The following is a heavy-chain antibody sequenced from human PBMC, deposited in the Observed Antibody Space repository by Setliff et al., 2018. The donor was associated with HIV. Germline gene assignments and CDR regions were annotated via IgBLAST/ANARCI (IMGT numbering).Heavy chain of an antibody. J-gene: IGHJ4*02. CDR1: GVSVGSGDYY. D-gene: IGHD6-6*01. V-gene: IGHV4-31*03. CDR2: IFHSGDT. Sequence: LSLTCSVSGVSVGSGDYYWHWIRQHPEKALEWIGYIFHSGDTYYNPPLKSRISMSVDTSKNQFSLELTSLTAADTAVYYCATRPRIAARPFDYWGQGMLVTVSS. CDR3: ATRPRIAARPFDY.